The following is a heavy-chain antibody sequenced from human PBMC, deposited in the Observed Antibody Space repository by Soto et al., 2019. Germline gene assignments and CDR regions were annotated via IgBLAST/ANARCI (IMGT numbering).Heavy chain of an antibody. Sequence: QVQLVESGGGVVQPGRSLRLSCAASGFTFSSYGMHWVRQAPGKGLEWVAVIWYDGSNKYYADSVKGRFTISRDNSKNTLYLQMNSLRAEDTAVCYCARDGGPYCGGDCQIDYWGQGTLVTVSS. CDR3: ARDGGPYCGGDCQIDY. CDR2: IWYDGSNK. D-gene: IGHD2-21*01. CDR1: GFTFSSYG. V-gene: IGHV3-33*01. J-gene: IGHJ4*02.